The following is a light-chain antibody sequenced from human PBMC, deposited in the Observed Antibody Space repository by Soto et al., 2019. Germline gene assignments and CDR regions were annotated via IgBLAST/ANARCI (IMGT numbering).Light chain of an antibody. CDR1: QSISSW. Sequence: DIQMTQSPSTLSASVGDRDTVTCRASQSISSWLAWYQQKPGKAPKLLIYKASSLESGVPSRFSGSGSGTEFTLTISSLQPDDFATYYCQQYSVYWTFGQGTKVDIK. CDR3: QQYSVYWT. CDR2: KAS. V-gene: IGKV1-5*03. J-gene: IGKJ1*01.